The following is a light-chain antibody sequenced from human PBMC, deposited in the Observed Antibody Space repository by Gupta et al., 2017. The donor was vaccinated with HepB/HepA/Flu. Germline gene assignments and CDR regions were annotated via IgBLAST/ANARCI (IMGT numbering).Light chain of an antibody. Sequence: EIVLTQSTATLSLSPGERATLSCRASQSVSSYLAWYQQKPGQATRLLIYDASNRATVIPARFSGSGSGTDFTLTISRLEHEDFAVYYCQQRSNWYTFGQGTKLEIK. J-gene: IGKJ2*01. CDR2: DAS. CDR3: QQRSNWYT. CDR1: QSVSSY. V-gene: IGKV3-11*01.